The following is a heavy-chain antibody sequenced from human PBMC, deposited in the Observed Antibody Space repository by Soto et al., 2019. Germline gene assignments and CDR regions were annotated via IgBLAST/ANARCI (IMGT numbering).Heavy chain of an antibody. J-gene: IGHJ4*02. Sequence: GASVKVSCKVSGYTLTELSMHWVRQAPGKGLEWMGGFDPEDGETIYAQKFQGRVTMTEDTSTDTAYMELSSLRSEDTAVYYCATNTFDSSGTYFDYWGQGTLVTVSS. CDR3: ATNTFDSSGTYFDY. CDR1: GYTLTELS. D-gene: IGHD3-22*01. CDR2: FDPEDGET. V-gene: IGHV1-24*01.